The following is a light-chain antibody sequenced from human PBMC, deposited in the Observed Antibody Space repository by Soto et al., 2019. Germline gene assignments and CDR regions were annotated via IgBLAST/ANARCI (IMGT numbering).Light chain of an antibody. CDR2: GTS. J-gene: IGKJ1*01. CDR1: QSVSNN. Sequence: EIVMTQSPATLSVSPGERAIISCRASQSVSNNLAWYQQKPGQAPRLLIYGTSTRPTGIPSRFSGSGSETDFTITISSLQSVEFAFYYCQHYNYWPTVGQGTKVEIK. CDR3: QHYNYWPT. V-gene: IGKV3-15*01.